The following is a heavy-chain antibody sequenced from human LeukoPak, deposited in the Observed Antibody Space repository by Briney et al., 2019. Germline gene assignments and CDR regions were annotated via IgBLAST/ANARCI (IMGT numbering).Heavy chain of an antibody. Sequence: PGGSLRLSCAASGFTFSSYGMHWVRQAPGKGLEWVAFIRYDGSNKYYADSVKGRFTISRDNSKNTLYLQMNSLRAEDTAVYYCAKDRYGGNSDELLDYWGQGTLVTVSP. J-gene: IGHJ4*02. CDR1: GFTFSSYG. V-gene: IGHV3-30*02. CDR3: AKDRYGGNSDELLDY. D-gene: IGHD4-23*01. CDR2: IRYDGSNK.